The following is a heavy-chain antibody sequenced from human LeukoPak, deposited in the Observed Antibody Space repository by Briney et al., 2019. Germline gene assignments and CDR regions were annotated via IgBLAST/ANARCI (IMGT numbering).Heavy chain of an antibody. CDR1: GGTFSSYA. V-gene: IGHV1-69*13. CDR2: IIPIFGTA. Sequence: GASVKVSCKASGGTFSSYAISWVRQAPGQGLEWMGGIIPIFGTANYAQKFQGRVTITADESTSTAYMELSSLRSEDTAVYYCARGYYDFWSGYLNSGDWFDPWGQGTLVTVSS. D-gene: IGHD3-3*01. CDR3: ARGYYDFWSGYLNSGDWFDP. J-gene: IGHJ5*02.